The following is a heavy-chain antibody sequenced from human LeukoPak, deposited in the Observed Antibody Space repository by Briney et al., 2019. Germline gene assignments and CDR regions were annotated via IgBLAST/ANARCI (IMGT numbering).Heavy chain of an antibody. J-gene: IGHJ4*02. Sequence: SETLSLTCAVYGGSFSGYYWSWLRQPPGKGLEWIGEINHSGSTNYNPSLKSRVTISVDTSKNQFSLKLSSVTAADTAVYYCARGDLYYDFWSGYGYYFDYWGQGTLVTVSS. CDR3: ARGDLYYDFWSGYGYYFDY. D-gene: IGHD3-3*01. CDR1: GGSFSGYY. V-gene: IGHV4-34*01. CDR2: INHSGST.